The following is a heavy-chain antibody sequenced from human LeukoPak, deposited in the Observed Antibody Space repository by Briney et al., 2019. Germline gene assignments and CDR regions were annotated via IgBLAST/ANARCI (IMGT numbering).Heavy chain of an antibody. D-gene: IGHD1-26*01. CDR3: AKISGSYRGYYFDY. V-gene: IGHV3-66*01. J-gene: IGHJ4*02. CDR1: GFTVSSNY. CDR2: IYSGGST. Sequence: GGSLRLSCAASGFTVSSNYMSWVRQAPGKGLEWVSVIYSGGSTYYADSVKGRFTISRDDSKNTLYLQMNSLRAEDTAVYYCAKISGSYRGYYFDYWGQGTLVTVSS.